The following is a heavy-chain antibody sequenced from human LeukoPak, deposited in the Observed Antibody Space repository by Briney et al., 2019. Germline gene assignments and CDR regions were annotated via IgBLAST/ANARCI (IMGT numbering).Heavy chain of an antibody. CDR3: ARAELLWFGESPYYYYGMDV. J-gene: IGHJ6*02. CDR1: GFSVSSTY. V-gene: IGHV3-53*05. Sequence: GGSLRLSCAASGFSVSSTYMSWVRQGPGKGLEWVSVIYTGGSTFYADPVKGRFTISRDNSKNTLYLQMNSLRAEDTAVYYCARAELLWFGESPYYYYGMDVWGRGTTVTVSS. D-gene: IGHD3-10*01. CDR2: IYTGGST.